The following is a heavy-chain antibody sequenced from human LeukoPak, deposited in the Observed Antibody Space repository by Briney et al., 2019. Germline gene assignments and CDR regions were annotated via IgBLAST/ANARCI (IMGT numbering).Heavy chain of an antibody. CDR2: INPNSGGT. D-gene: IGHD3-9*01. V-gene: IGHV1-2*04. CDR1: GYTFTGYY. J-gene: IGHJ3*02. CDR3: AITYPSVLRYFDWSPPYAFDI. Sequence: GASVKVSCKASGYTFTGYYMHWVRQAPGQGLEWMGWINPNSGGTNYAQKFQGWVTMTRDTSISTAYMELSRLRSDDTAVYYCAITYPSVLRYFDWSPPYAFDIWGQGTMVTVSS.